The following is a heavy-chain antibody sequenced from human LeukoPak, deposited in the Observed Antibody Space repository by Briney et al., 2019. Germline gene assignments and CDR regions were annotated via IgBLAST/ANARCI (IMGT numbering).Heavy chain of an antibody. Sequence: GRSLRLSCAASGFNFDAYAMHWVRQVPGRGLEWVSGVSWDSTRMAYADSVKGRFTISRDNAKNSLYLQMNSLRAEDTAVYYCKTSITILDAFDIWGQGTMVTVSS. V-gene: IGHV3-9*01. CDR2: VSWDSTRM. J-gene: IGHJ3*02. CDR1: GFNFDAYA. D-gene: IGHD3-3*01. CDR3: KTSITILDAFDI.